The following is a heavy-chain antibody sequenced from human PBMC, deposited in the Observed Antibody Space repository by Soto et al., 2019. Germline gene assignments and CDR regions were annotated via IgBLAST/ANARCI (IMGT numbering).Heavy chain of an antibody. V-gene: IGHV4-39*01. D-gene: IGHD2-15*01. CDR1: GGSISSSSYY. J-gene: IGHJ4*02. Sequence: PSETLSLTCTVSGGSISSSSYYWGWIRHPPGKGLEWIGSIYYSGSTYYNPSLKSRVTISVDTSKNQFSLKLSSVTAADTAVYYCARTYCSGGSCYSGSPSHFDYWGQGTLVTVSS. CDR3: ARTYCSGGSCYSGSPSHFDY. CDR2: IYYSGST.